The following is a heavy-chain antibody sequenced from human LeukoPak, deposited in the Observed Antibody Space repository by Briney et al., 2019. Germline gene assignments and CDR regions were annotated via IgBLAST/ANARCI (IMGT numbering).Heavy chain of an antibody. V-gene: IGHV4-4*07. CDR2: IFPSLTT. D-gene: IGHD6-19*01. Sequence: SETLSLTCTVSGGSISSSYWSWIRQPAGKGLEWIGRIFPSLTTEYNPSLKSRVHMSVDTSKNQFSLKLTSVTAADTAVYYCARDFGFGSAWGQGALVAVSS. CDR1: GGSISSSY. CDR3: ARDFGFGSA. J-gene: IGHJ5*02.